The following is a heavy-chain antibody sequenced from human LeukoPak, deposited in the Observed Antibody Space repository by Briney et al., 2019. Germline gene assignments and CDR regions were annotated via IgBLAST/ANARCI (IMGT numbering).Heavy chain of an antibody. Sequence: ASVKVSCKASGYTFTSYGISWVRQAPGQGLEWMGWISDYNSNRNYAQKFQDRVTLTTDTSTSTAYMELGSLRSDDTAVYYCARSMTPVDAFDIWGQGTVVTVSS. CDR2: ISDYNSNR. J-gene: IGHJ3*02. CDR3: ARSMTPVDAFDI. V-gene: IGHV1-18*01. CDR1: GYTFTSYG. D-gene: IGHD6-6*01.